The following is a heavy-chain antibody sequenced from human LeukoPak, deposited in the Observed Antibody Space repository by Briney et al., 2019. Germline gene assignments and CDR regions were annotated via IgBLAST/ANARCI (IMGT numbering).Heavy chain of an antibody. CDR3: ARGRVSSSTWHSTYYYYFYMDV. CDR2: IDHTGTT. CDR1: DDSITIYY. V-gene: IGHV4-59*01. D-gene: IGHD4-11*01. Sequence: PSETLSLTCSVSDDSITIYYWTWIRQPPGKGLEWIGYIDHTGTTNYNPSLNSRVTISRDTSKNHFSLQLSSVTAADTAVYFCARGRVSSSTWHSTYYYYFYMDVWGKGTTVTISS. J-gene: IGHJ6*03.